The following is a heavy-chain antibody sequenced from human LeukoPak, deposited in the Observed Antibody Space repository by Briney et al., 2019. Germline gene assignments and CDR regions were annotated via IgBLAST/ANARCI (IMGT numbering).Heavy chain of an antibody. CDR3: AKDLSPGIAAAVVFDY. J-gene: IGHJ4*02. V-gene: IGHV3-9*01. CDR2: ISWNSGSI. CDR1: GFTFDDYA. D-gene: IGHD6-13*01. Sequence: QTGGSLRLSCAASGFTFDDYAMHWVRQAPGKGLEWVSGISWNSGSIGYADSVKGRFTISRDNAKNSLYLQMNSLRAEDTALYYCAKDLSPGIAAAVVFDYWGQGTLVTVSS.